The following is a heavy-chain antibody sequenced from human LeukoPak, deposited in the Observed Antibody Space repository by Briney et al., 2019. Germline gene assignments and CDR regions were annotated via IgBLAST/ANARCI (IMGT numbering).Heavy chain of an antibody. V-gene: IGHV1-69*05. J-gene: IGHJ6*03. CDR1: GYTLTELS. CDR2: IIPIFGTA. CDR3: ARERFGELFPGHYYYYYMDV. D-gene: IGHD3-10*01. Sequence: ASVKVSCKVSGYTLTELSMHWVRQAPGKGLEWMGGIIPIFGTANYAQKFRGRVTITTDESTSTAYMELNSLRSEDTAVYYCARERFGELFPGHYYYYYMDVWGKGTTVTVSS.